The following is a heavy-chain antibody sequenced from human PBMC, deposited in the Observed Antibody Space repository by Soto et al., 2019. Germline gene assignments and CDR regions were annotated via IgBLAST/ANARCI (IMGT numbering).Heavy chain of an antibody. D-gene: IGHD5-12*01. V-gene: IGHV3-30-3*01. Sequence: GGSLRLSCAASGFTFSSYAMHWVRQAPGKGLEWVAVISYDGSNKYYAASVQGRFTISRDESKNIAYLEINSLRTEDTAVYYCARARDGYNFFLDSWGQGTLVTVSS. CDR1: GFTFSSYA. CDR3: ARARDGYNFFLDS. CDR2: ISYDGSNK. J-gene: IGHJ4*02.